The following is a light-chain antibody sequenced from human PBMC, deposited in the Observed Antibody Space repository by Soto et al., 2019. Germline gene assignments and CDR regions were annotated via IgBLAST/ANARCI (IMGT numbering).Light chain of an antibody. J-gene: IGKJ5*01. CDR3: QHYLNYPIT. Sequence: AIRMTQSPSSLSASTGDTVTITCRASQDIGSVLACYQQKPGTAPKALISGASNLHGGVPSRFSGSGSRTDFTLTITHLQSEDFATYYCQHYLNYPITFGQGTRLEIK. CDR2: GAS. V-gene: IGKV1-8*01. CDR1: QDIGSV.